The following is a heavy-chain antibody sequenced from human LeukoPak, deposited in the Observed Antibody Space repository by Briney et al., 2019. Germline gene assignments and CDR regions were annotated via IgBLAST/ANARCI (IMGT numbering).Heavy chain of an antibody. V-gene: IGHV3-7*01. D-gene: IGHD6-6*01. CDR1: GFTFSSYW. CDR2: IKQDGSEK. Sequence: PGGSLRLSCAASGFTFSSYWMSWVRQAPGKGLEWVANIKQDGSEKYYVDSVKGRFTISRDNAKNSLYLQMNSLRAEDTAVYYCARDGGSSSEMKDDFDYWGQGTLVTVSS. J-gene: IGHJ4*02. CDR3: ARDGGSSSEMKDDFDY.